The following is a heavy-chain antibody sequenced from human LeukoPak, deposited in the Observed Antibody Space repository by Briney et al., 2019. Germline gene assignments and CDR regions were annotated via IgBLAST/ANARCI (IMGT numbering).Heavy chain of an antibody. V-gene: IGHV3-48*03. D-gene: IGHD3-10*01. J-gene: IGHJ4*02. Sequence: GGSLRLSCAASGFTFSSYEMNWVRQAPGKGLEWVSYISSSGSTIYYADSVKGRFTISRGNAKNSLYLQMNSLRAEDTAVYYCARVREYYFDYWGQGTLVTVSS. CDR3: ARVREYYFDY. CDR2: ISSSGSTI. CDR1: GFTFSSYE.